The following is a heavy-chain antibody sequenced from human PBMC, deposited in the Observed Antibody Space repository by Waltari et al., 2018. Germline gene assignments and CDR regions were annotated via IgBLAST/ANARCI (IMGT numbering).Heavy chain of an antibody. J-gene: IGHJ4*02. Sequence: QLQLQESGPGLVKPSETLSLTCTVSGGSISSSSYYWGWIHQPPGKGLEWIGSIYYSGSTYYNPSLKSRVTISVDTSKNQFSLKLSSVTAADTAVYYCAKDHSSGWYYFDYWGQGTLVTVSS. V-gene: IGHV4-39*07. CDR3: AKDHSSGWYYFDY. D-gene: IGHD6-19*01. CDR2: IYYSGST. CDR1: GGSISSSSYY.